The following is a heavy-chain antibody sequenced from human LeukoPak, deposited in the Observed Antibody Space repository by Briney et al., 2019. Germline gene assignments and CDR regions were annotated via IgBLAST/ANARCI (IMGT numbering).Heavy chain of an antibody. Sequence: GGSPKISCKGSGYRFTSYWIGWVRRMPRKGLDWMGIIYPGDSDTRYSRSFQGQVTISADKSISTAYLQWSSLQASDNPIYYSAKGNGDYFEDWGQATLVTVSS. CDR2: IYPGDSDT. CDR1: GYRFTSYW. V-gene: IGHV5-51*01. J-gene: IGHJ4*02. D-gene: IGHD2-8*01. CDR3: AKGNGDYFED.